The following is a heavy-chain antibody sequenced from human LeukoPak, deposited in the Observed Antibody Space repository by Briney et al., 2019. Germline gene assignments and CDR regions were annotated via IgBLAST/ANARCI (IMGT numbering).Heavy chain of an antibody. D-gene: IGHD4-23*01. CDR1: GFSVSSSY. CDR2: IYSGGTT. Sequence: PGGSLRLSCAASGFSVSSSYMSWVRQAPGKGLEWVSVIYSGGTTYYADSVEGRFTISRDNAKNSLYLQMNSLKTEDTAVYYCTTDSLFYGANSGREDYWGQGTLVTVSS. CDR3: TTDSLFYGANSGREDY. J-gene: IGHJ4*02. V-gene: IGHV3-53*01.